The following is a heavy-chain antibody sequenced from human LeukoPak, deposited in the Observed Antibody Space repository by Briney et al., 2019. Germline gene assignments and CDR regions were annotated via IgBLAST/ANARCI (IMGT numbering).Heavy chain of an antibody. CDR1: GFTFSSYW. V-gene: IGHV3-7*04. D-gene: IGHD5-24*01. J-gene: IGHJ4*02. CDR3: ARKGMADY. CDR2: IRQDGSDK. Sequence: PGGSLRLSCAASGFTFSSYWMSWVRQAPGKGLEWVANIRQDGSDKYYVDSVKGRFTISRDNAKNPLYLQMNTLRAEDTAVYYCARKGMADYWGQGTLVTVSS.